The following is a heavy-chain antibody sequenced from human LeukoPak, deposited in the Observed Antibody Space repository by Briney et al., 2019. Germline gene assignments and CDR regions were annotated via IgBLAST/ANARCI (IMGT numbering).Heavy chain of an antibody. CDR1: GFTFSSYG. Sequence: GGSLRLSCAASGFTFSSYGMTWVRQAPGKGLEWVSIISGSGDTTYYADSVKGRFTVSRDNSKNTLYLQMNSLRADDTAVYYCAKDRPTVYSSSWLHFLDSWGQGTLVTVSS. CDR3: AKDRPTVYSSSWLHFLDS. J-gene: IGHJ4*02. D-gene: IGHD6-13*01. V-gene: IGHV3-23*01. CDR2: ISGSGDTT.